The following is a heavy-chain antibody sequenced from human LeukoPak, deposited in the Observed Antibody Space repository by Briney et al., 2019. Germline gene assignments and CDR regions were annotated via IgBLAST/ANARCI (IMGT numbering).Heavy chain of an antibody. V-gene: IGHV1-69*13. Sequence: AASVKVSCKASGGTLSSYAISWVRQAPGQGLEWMGGIIPIFGTANYAQKFQGRVTITADESTSTAYMELSSLRSEDTAVYYCARGYDSSGYYLIQPFDYWGQGTLVTVSS. CDR1: GGTLSSYA. D-gene: IGHD3-22*01. CDR3: ARGYDSSGYYLIQPFDY. J-gene: IGHJ4*02. CDR2: IIPIFGTA.